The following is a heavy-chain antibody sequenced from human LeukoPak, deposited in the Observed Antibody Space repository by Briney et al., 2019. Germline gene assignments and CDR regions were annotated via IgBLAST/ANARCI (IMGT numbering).Heavy chain of an antibody. CDR2: ISSSGSTI. CDR1: GFTFSDYY. J-gene: IGHJ5*02. D-gene: IGHD3-10*01. V-gene: IGHV3-11*01. Sequence: PGGSLRLSCAASGFTFSDYYMSWIRQAPGKGLEWVSYISSSGSTIYYADSVKGRFTISRDNAKNSLYLQMSSLRAEDTAVYYCARDRLTYYYGSGSPPAVQLWFDPWGQGTLVTVSS. CDR3: ARDRLTYYYGSGSPPAVQLWFDP.